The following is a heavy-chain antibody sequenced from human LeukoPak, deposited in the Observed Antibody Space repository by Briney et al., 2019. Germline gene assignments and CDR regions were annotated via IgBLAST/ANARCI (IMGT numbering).Heavy chain of an antibody. V-gene: IGHV3-20*04. CDR2: INWNGGST. CDR1: GFTFGDYG. Sequence: GGSLRLSCAASGFTFGDYGMSWVRRAPGKGLEWVSGINWNGGSTGYADSVKGRFTISRDNAKNSLSLQMNSLRAEDTALYYCARDLLGYNFYYMDVWGKGTTVTVSS. J-gene: IGHJ6*03. CDR3: ARDLLGYNFYYMDV. D-gene: IGHD3-16*02.